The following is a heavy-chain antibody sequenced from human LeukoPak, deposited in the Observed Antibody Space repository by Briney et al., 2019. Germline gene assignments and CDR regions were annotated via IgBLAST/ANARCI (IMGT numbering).Heavy chain of an antibody. CDR2: IYYSGST. D-gene: IGHD3-10*01. V-gene: IGHV4-30-4*01. J-gene: IGHJ5*02. CDR1: GGSISSGDYY. CDR3: AGGRVLLWLGELLGDCFDP. Sequence: PSETLSLTCTVSGGSISSGDYYWSWIRQPPGKGLEWIGYIYYSGSTYYNPSLKSRVTISVDTSKNQFSLKLSSVTAADTAVYYGAGGRVLLWLGELLGDCFDPWGQGTLVPVSS.